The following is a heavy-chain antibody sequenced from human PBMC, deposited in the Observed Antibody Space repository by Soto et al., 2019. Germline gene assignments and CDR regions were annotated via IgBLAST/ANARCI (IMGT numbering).Heavy chain of an antibody. CDR2: LSGSGATT. J-gene: IGHJ5*02. CDR3: AKARCSDTDCYFPDT. CDR1: GFTFSSYA. V-gene: IGHV3-23*01. D-gene: IGHD2-21*02. Sequence: GGPLRLSCGASGFTFSSYAMSWVRQAPGKGLEWVSRLSGSGATTKYADSVEGRFTISRDNSKNTLYLQMDSLSAEDTAIYYCAKARCSDTDCYFPDTWGQGTLVTVSS.